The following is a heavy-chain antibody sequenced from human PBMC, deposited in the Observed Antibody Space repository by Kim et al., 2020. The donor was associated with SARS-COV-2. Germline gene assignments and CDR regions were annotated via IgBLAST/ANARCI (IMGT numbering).Heavy chain of an antibody. J-gene: IGHJ6*02. Sequence: GGSLRLSCAASGFTFSSYWMHWVRQAPGKGLVWVSRINSDGSSTSYADSVKGRFTISRDNAKNTLYLQMNSLRAEDTAVYYCARGPRYSSSWYVSYGMDVWGQGTTVTVSS. CDR3: ARGPRYSSSWYVSYGMDV. CDR2: INSDGSST. V-gene: IGHV3-74*01. D-gene: IGHD6-13*01. CDR1: GFTFSSYW.